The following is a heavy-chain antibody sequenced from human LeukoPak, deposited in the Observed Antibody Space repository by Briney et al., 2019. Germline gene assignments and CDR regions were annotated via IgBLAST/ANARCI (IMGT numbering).Heavy chain of an antibody. CDR2: IVPILPMT. CDR3: VRGGSSPRRFFQH. D-gene: IGHD3-10*01. Sequence: ASVKVSCKASGGTFNSYAYTWVRQAPGQGLEWMGRIVPILPMTNYAQNFQGRVSITADKSTSTAYMELNFLRSEDTAVYFCVRGGSSPRRFFQHWGQGTLVIVSS. CDR1: GGTFNSYA. J-gene: IGHJ1*01. V-gene: IGHV1-69*04.